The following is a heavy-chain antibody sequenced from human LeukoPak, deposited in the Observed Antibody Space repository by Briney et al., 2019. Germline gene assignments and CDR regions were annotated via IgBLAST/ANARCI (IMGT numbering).Heavy chain of an antibody. CDR2: ISSSSSDI. J-gene: IGHJ4*02. CDR3: ARGPDSTIFGETYYFDY. V-gene: IGHV3-21*01. CDR1: GFTFSSYS. D-gene: IGHD3-3*01. Sequence: GGSLRLSCAASGFTFSSYSMNWVRQAPGKGLEWVSSISSSSSDIYYADSVKGRFTISRDNAKNSMYLQMNSQRAEDTVVCYCARGPDSTIFGETYYFDYWGQGSLVTVSS.